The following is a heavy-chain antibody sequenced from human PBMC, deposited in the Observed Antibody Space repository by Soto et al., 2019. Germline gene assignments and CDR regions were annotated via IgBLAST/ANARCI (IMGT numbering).Heavy chain of an antibody. CDR3: ARERYFDWLLSPYGMDV. D-gene: IGHD3-9*01. V-gene: IGHV4-31*03. CDR1: GVSISSGGYY. Sequence: SETLSLTCTVSGVSISSGGYYWSWIRQHPGKGLEWIGYIYYSGSTYYNPSLKSRVTISVDTSKNQFSLKLSSVTAADTAVYYCARERYFDWLLSPYGMDVWGQGTTVTVSS. CDR2: IYYSGST. J-gene: IGHJ6*02.